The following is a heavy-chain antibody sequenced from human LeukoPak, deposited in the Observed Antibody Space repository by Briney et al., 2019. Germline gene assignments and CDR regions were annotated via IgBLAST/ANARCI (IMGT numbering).Heavy chain of an antibody. Sequence: KPGGSLRLSCVASGFTFRTYSMNWVRQAPGKGLEWVSSISGSSSYIYYADSVKGRFTISRDNAKNSLYLQMNSLRAEDTAVYYCARGKIGSGSYYFDYWGQGTLVTVSS. CDR2: ISGSSSYI. V-gene: IGHV3-21*01. CDR3: ARGKIGSGSYYFDY. D-gene: IGHD3-10*01. CDR1: GFTFRTYS. J-gene: IGHJ4*02.